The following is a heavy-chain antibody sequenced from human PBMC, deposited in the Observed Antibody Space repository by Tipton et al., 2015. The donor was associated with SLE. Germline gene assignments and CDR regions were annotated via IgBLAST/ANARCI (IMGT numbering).Heavy chain of an antibody. CDR2: IYYSGST. CDR3: ARACTLGGDCYRDAFDI. CDR1: GGSISSHY. D-gene: IGHD2-21*02. J-gene: IGHJ3*02. V-gene: IGHV4-59*11. Sequence: LSCTVSGGSISSHYWSWLRQPPGKGLEWIGYIYYSGSTNYNPSLKSRVTISVDTSKNQFSLKLSSETAADTAVYYCARACTLGGDCYRDAFDIWGQGKMVTVSS.